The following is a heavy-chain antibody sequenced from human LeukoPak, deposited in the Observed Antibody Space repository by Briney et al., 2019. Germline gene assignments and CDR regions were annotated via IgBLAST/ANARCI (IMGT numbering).Heavy chain of an antibody. J-gene: IGHJ3*02. CDR3: ARDVPYCSTTSCYVFDI. CDR1: GGSISSSNW. V-gene: IGHV4-4*02. D-gene: IGHD2-2*01. Sequence: SETLSLTCAVSGGSISSSNWWSWVRQPPGKGLEWIGEIYHSGSTNYNPSLKSRVTISVDKSKNQFSLKLSSVTAADTAVYYCARDVPYCSTTSCYVFDIWGQGTMVTVSS. CDR2: IYHSGST.